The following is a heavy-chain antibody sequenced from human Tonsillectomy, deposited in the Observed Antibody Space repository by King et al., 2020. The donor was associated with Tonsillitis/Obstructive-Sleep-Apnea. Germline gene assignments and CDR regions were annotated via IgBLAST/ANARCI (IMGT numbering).Heavy chain of an antibody. J-gene: IGHJ6*03. Sequence: VQLVESGGGVVQPGRSLRLSCAASGFTFSSYGMQWVRQAPGKGLEWVALISYGGGDASYADSVKGRFTISRDNSKNTLYLQMNSLRAEDTAVYYCASHVFRFLEWMRNYMDVWGKGTTVTVSS. V-gene: IGHV3-30*03. D-gene: IGHD3-3*01. CDR2: ISYGGGDA. CDR3: ASHVFRFLEWMRNYMDV. CDR1: GFTFSSYG.